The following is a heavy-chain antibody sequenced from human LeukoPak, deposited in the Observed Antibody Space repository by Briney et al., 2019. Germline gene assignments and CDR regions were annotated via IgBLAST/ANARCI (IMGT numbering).Heavy chain of an antibody. V-gene: IGHV4-61*01. CDR2: IYYSGST. CDR1: GGSVSSGSYY. CDR3: ASVDCGGDCPMGPRHSFDYYYYYYMDV. J-gene: IGHJ6*03. Sequence: PSETLSLTCTVSGGSVSSGSYYWSWIRQPPGKGLEWIGYIYYSGSTNYNPSLKSRVTISVDTSKNQFSLKLSSVTAADTAVYYCASVDCGGDCPMGPRHSFDYYYYYYMDVWGKGTTVTVSS. D-gene: IGHD2-21*01.